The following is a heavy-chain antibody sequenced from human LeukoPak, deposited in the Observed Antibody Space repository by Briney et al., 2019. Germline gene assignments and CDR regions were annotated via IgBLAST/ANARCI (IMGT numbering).Heavy chain of an antibody. Sequence: GGSLRLSCAASGFTFSSYEMNWVRQAPGKGLEWVSYISSSGSTIYYADSVKGRFTISRDNAKNSLYLQMNILKSEDTGLYFCSRIYSRSSQRSDFWGRGTLVIVSS. J-gene: IGHJ4*02. D-gene: IGHD6-6*01. CDR2: ISSSGSTI. CDR3: SRIYSRSSQRSDF. V-gene: IGHV3-48*03. CDR1: GFTFSSYE.